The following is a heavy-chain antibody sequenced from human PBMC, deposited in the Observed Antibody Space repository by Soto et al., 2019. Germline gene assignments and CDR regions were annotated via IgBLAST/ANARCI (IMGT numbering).Heavy chain of an antibody. Sequence: ASVKVSCKASGYTFTSYYMHWVRQAPGQGLEWMGIINPSGGSTSYAQKFQGRVTMTRDTSTSTVYMELSSLRSEDTAVYYCARERLTGPVFDYWGQGTLVTGSS. J-gene: IGHJ4*02. CDR1: GYTFTSYY. CDR2: INPSGGST. CDR3: ARERLTGPVFDY. V-gene: IGHV1-46*01. D-gene: IGHD1-20*01.